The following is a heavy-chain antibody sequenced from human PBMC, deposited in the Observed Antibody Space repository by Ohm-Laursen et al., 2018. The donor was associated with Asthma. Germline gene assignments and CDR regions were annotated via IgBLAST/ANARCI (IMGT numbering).Heavy chain of an antibody. CDR1: GGTFSSYA. D-gene: IGHD3-22*01. J-gene: IGHJ5*02. CDR2: IIPIFGTA. V-gene: IGHV1-69*13. Sequence: GASVKVSCKASGGTFSSYAISWVRQAPGQGLEWMGGIIPIFGTANYAQKFQGRVTITADESTSTVYMELSSLRSEDTAVYYCARAQETMIEIMGWFDPWGQGTLVTVSS. CDR3: ARAQETMIEIMGWFDP.